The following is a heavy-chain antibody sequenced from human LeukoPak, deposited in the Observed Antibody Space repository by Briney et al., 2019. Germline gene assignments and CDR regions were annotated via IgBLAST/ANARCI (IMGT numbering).Heavy chain of an antibody. CDR1: GASTNSYY. V-gene: IGHV4-59*12. D-gene: IGHD3-22*01. CDR3: ARPRRRYYYDSSGYPNAFDI. Sequence: SETLSLTCTVSGASTNSYYWSWIRQPPGKKLEWIGYIYYSGSTNYNPSLKGRVTISVDTSKNQFSLKLSSVTAADTAVYYCARPRRRYYYDSSGYPNAFDIWGQGTMVTVSS. J-gene: IGHJ3*02. CDR2: IYYSGST.